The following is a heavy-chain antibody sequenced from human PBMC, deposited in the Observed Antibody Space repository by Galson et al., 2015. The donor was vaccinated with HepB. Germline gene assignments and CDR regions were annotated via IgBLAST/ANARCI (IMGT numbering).Heavy chain of an antibody. J-gene: IGHJ4*02. CDR1: GYTFTSYA. D-gene: IGHD3-9*01. CDR2: INAGNGST. Sequence: SVKVSCKASGYTFTSYAMHWVRQAPGQRLEWMGWINAGNGSTKYSQKFQGRVTITRDTSASTAFMELSSLRSEDTAVYYCARGVFYDILTGYYQGCYFDYWGLGTLVTVSS. V-gene: IGHV1-3*01. CDR3: ARGVFYDILTGYYQGCYFDY.